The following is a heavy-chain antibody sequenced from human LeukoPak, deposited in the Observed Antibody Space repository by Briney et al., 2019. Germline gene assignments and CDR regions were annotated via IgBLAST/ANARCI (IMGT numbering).Heavy chain of an antibody. J-gene: IGHJ6*02. Sequence: GGSLRLSCAASGFTFSSYSMNWVRQAPGKGLEWVSSISSSSTYIDYADSVKGRFTISRDSAKNSLYLQMNSLRAEDTALYYCATSAVPSNFYYHAMDVWDQGTTVTVSS. D-gene: IGHD2-21*02. V-gene: IGHV3-21*01. CDR1: GFTFSSYS. CDR3: ATSAVPSNFYYHAMDV. CDR2: ISSSSTYI.